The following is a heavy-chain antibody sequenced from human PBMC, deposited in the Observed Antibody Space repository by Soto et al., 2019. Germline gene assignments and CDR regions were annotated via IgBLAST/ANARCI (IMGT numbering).Heavy chain of an antibody. D-gene: IGHD5-18*01. CDR3: ARSRGYSEYYFDY. J-gene: IGHJ4*02. Sequence: ASVKVSCKASGYTFTGYYMHWVRQAPGQGLEWMGWINPNSGGTKYAQKFQGWVTMTRDTAISTAYMELSRRRSDDTAVYCCARSRGYSEYYFDYWGQGTLVTVSS. CDR1: GYTFTGYY. CDR2: INPNSGGT. V-gene: IGHV1-2*04.